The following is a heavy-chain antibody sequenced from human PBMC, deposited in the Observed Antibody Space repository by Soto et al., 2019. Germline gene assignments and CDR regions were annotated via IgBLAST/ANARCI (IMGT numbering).Heavy chain of an antibody. CDR3: ASYRSYCGGDRYPIDY. Sequence: SETLSLTCTVSGGSISSSSYFWGWIRQPPGKGLEWIGSIYYSGGTYYNPSLKSRVTISVDTSKNQFSLKLSSVTAADTAVYYCASYRSYCGGDRYPIDYWGPGTLVTVSS. V-gene: IGHV4-39*01. D-gene: IGHD2-21*02. J-gene: IGHJ4*02. CDR1: GGSISSSSYF. CDR2: IYYSGGT.